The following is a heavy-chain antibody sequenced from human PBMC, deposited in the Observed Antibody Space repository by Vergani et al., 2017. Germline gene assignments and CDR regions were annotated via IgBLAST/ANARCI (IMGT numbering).Heavy chain of an antibody. J-gene: IGHJ4*02. V-gene: IGHV3-23*01. Sequence: EVQLLESGGSLKQPGGSVRLSCAASGFTFSTYAMHWVRQAPGKGLEWVSALTGGGGSTYYADSFKGRFIISSDNSRDTLYLQMKNMGPEDTATYYCVEEAGSYENFLDSWGQGTLVTVSS. CDR1: GFTFSTYA. CDR3: VEEAGSYENFLDS. CDR2: LTGGGGST. D-gene: IGHD1-26*01.